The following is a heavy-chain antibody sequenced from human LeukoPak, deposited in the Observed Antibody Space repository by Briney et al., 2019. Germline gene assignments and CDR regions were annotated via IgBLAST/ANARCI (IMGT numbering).Heavy chain of an antibody. CDR2: IWDTEIT. Sequence: SETLSLTCTVSGGSIRRYFWSWLRQPPGKGLEWIGYIWDTEITDYNPSLKSRVTISLDTSKNHFSLKLRSVTAADTALYFCARGLVVATDDAFDIWGQGTLVTVSS. CDR1: GGSIRRYF. D-gene: IGHD2-15*01. V-gene: IGHV4-59*01. J-gene: IGHJ3*02. CDR3: ARGLVVATDDAFDI.